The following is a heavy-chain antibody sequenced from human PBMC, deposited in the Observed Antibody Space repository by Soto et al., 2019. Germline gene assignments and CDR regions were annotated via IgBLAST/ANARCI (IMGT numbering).Heavy chain of an antibody. D-gene: IGHD5-18*01. CDR3: ARHMVTTVRYDSYGMDV. CDR1: GYTFTSYY. CDR2: INPSGGST. Sequence: ASVKVSCKASGYTFTSYYMHWVRQAPGQGLEWMGIINPSGGSTSYAQKFQGRVTMTRDTSTSTVYMELSSLRSEDTAVYYCARHMVTTVRYDSYGMDVWGQGTTVTVSS. J-gene: IGHJ6*02. V-gene: IGHV1-46*01.